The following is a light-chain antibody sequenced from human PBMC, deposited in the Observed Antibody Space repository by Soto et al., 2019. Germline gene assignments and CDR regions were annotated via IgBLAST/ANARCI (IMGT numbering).Light chain of an antibody. Sequence: AIQMTQSPSSLSASVGDRVTITCRASQGIRNDLDWFQQKPGKAPKLLLYAASNLQSGVPARFSGSGSGTDFTITINSLQPEDFATYYCLQKYYYPFTFAPGTKVDIK. CDR3: LQKYYYPFT. CDR1: QGIRND. V-gene: IGKV1-6*01. J-gene: IGKJ3*01. CDR2: AAS.